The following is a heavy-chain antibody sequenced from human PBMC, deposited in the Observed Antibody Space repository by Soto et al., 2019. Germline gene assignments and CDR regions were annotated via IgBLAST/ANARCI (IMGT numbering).Heavy chain of an antibody. CDR2: ISYDGSNK. D-gene: IGHD5-18*01. V-gene: IGHV3-30-3*01. CDR1: GFTFSSYA. CDR3: AXXXHTAIWDY. Sequence: QVQLVESGGGVVQPGRSLRLSCAASGFTFSSYAMHWVRQAPGKGLEWVAVISYDGSNKYYADSVKGRFTISIDNSKXXXXXXXXXXXXXXXXXXXXAXXXHTAIWDYWGQGTLVTVSS. J-gene: IGHJ4*02.